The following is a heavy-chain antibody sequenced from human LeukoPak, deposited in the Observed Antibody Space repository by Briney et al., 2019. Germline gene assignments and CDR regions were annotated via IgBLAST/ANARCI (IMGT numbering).Heavy chain of an antibody. Sequence: SQTLSLTCTVSGGPISSGSYYWSSIRQPAEKGLEWIGRIYTSGSTNYNPSLKSRVTISVDTSKNQFSLKLSSVTAADTAVYYCAGNGKYYYGSDPTYYYMDVWGKGTTVTVSS. D-gene: IGHD3-10*01. CDR1: GGPISSGSYY. CDR2: IYTSGST. V-gene: IGHV4-61*02. J-gene: IGHJ6*03. CDR3: AGNGKYYYGSDPTYYYMDV.